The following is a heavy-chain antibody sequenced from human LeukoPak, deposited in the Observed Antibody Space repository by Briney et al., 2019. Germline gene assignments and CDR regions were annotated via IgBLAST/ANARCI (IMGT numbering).Heavy chain of an antibody. V-gene: IGHV3-64*01. CDR1: GFTFISYA. Sequence: GGSLRLSCAASGFTFISYAIHCARQSPGRRLEYVSGISRNGDTTYFGRSVKGRFTISRDDSKNTLYLQMGSLRAEDMAVYYCARTGSGYNSYYFDYWGQGTLVTVSS. D-gene: IGHD5-24*01. J-gene: IGHJ4*02. CDR2: ISRNGDTT. CDR3: ARTGSGYNSYYFDY.